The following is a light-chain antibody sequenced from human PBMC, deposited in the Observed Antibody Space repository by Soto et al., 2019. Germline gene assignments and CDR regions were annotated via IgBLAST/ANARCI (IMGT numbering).Light chain of an antibody. CDR3: QVWDSSSDPNVV. V-gene: IGLV3-21*04. CDR1: NIGSKS. CDR2: YDS. Sequence: SSELTQPPSVSVAPGKTARITCGGNNIGSKSVHWYQQKPGQAPVLVIYYDSDRPSGIPERFSGSNSGNTATLTISRVEAGDEADYYCQVWDSSSDPNVVFGGRTMLTVL. J-gene: IGLJ2*01.